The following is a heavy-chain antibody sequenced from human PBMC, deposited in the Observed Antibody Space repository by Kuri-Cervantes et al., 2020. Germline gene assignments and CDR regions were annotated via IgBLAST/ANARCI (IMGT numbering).Heavy chain of an antibody. V-gene: IGHV1-69*13. CDR3: ASSTSLRGNVDY. Sequence: SVKVSCKASGDSFRSYAISWVRQAPGQGLEWMGTIIPLFPTTNFAQTFQGRVTLTSDRSSNTVAMELRSLRSDDTAVYYCASSTSLRGNVDYWGQGTLVTVSS. D-gene: IGHD5-12*01. CDR1: GDSFRSYA. J-gene: IGHJ4*02. CDR2: IIPLFPTT.